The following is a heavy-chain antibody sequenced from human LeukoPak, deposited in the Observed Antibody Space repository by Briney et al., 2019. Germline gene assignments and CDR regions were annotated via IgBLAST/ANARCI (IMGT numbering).Heavy chain of an antibody. CDR1: GGSFSGYY. Sequence: SETLSLTCAVYGGSFSGYYWSWIRQPPGKGLEGIGEINNSGSTNSNHSLKSRVTISVDTSKNKFSLTMRSVAAADTAVYYCTRSGEDDQVWGRYRSTGSSYHFDYWGQGTLVTVSS. D-gene: IGHD3-16*02. V-gene: IGHV4-34*01. CDR2: INNSGST. J-gene: IGHJ4*02. CDR3: TRSGEDDQVWGRYRSTGSSYHFDY.